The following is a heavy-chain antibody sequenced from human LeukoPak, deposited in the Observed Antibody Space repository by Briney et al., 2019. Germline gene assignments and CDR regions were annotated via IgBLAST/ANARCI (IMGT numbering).Heavy chain of an antibody. CDR1: AGSITSYSYH. J-gene: IGHJ6*03. CDR3: ARGVATRRQFFYYMDV. D-gene: IGHD5-12*01. V-gene: IGHV4-39*07. Sequence: PSETLSLTCSVSAGSITSYSYHWGWIRQSPGKGLEWVGSVYYSRSADYNPSLESRVTISLDMSKNEVSLKLSSVTAADTAVYFCARGVATRRQFFYYMDVWGNGTTVTVSS. CDR2: VYYSRSA.